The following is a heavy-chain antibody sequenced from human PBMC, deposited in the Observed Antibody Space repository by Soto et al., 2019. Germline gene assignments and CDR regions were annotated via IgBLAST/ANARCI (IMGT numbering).Heavy chain of an antibody. V-gene: IGHV3-23*01. CDR1: GFTFSSYA. J-gene: IGHJ4*02. Sequence: EVQLLESGGGLVQPGGSLRLSCAASGFTFSSYAMSWVRQAPGKGLEWVSAISGSGGSTYYADSVKGRFTISRDNSKNTLYLQMNSLRAEDTAVYYCAKDLVEYYYGSGSSRYFDYWGQGTLVTVSS. CDR3: AKDLVEYYYGSGSSRYFDY. CDR2: ISGSGGST. D-gene: IGHD3-10*01.